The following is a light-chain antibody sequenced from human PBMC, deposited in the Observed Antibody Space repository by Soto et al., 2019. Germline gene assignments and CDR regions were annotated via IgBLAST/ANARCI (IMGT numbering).Light chain of an antibody. CDR3: QTWGTGIPWV. V-gene: IGLV4-69*01. CDR2: LNSDGSH. Sequence: QLVLTQSPSASASLGASVKLTCTLSSGHSSYAIAWHQQQPERGPRYLMKLNSDGSHSKGDGIPDRFSGSSSGAERYLTISSXXXXXXXXXXCQTWGTGIPWVFGGGTKLTXL. J-gene: IGLJ3*02. CDR1: SGHSSYA.